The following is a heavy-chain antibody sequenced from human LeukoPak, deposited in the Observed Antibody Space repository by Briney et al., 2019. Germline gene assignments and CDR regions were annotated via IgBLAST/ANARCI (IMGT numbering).Heavy chain of an antibody. J-gene: IGHJ4*02. CDR2: IWYDGSNK. D-gene: IGHD6-13*01. V-gene: IGHV3-33*01. Sequence: GGSLRLSCAASGFTFSSYGMHWLRQAPGKGLEWVAVIWYDGSNKYYADSVKGRFTISRDNSKNTLYLQMNSLRAEDTAVYYCARGPGIAAAGTDYWGQGTLVTVSS. CDR1: GFTFSSYG. CDR3: ARGPGIAAAGTDY.